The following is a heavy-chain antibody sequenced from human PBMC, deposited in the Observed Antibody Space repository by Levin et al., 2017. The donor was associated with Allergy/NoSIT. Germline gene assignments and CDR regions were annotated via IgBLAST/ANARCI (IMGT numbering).Heavy chain of an antibody. Sequence: GGSLRLSCAASGFTFSSYGMHWVRQAPGKGLEWVAVIWYDGSNKYYADSVKGRFTISRDNSKNTLYLQMNSLRAEDTAVYYCARDDGIRTRSGWPFLDYWGQGTLVTVSS. D-gene: IGHD6-19*01. CDR2: IWYDGSNK. V-gene: IGHV3-33*01. J-gene: IGHJ4*02. CDR3: ARDDGIRTRSGWPFLDY. CDR1: GFTFSSYG.